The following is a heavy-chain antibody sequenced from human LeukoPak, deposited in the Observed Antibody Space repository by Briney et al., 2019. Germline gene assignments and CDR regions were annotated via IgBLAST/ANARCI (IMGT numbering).Heavy chain of an antibody. CDR3: ARAMGSPRNWFDP. Sequence: GASVKVSCKASGGTFNSYAISWVRQAPGQGLEWMGGIIPIFGTANYAQKFQGRVTITADKSTSTAYMELSSLRSEDTAVYYCARAMGSPRNWFDPWGQGTLVTVSS. J-gene: IGHJ5*02. V-gene: IGHV1-69*06. D-gene: IGHD3-10*01. CDR2: IIPIFGTA. CDR1: GGTFNSYA.